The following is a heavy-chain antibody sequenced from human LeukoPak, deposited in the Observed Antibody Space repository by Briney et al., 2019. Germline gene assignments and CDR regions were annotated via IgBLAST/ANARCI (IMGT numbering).Heavy chain of an antibody. J-gene: IGHJ5*02. CDR2: MNPNSGNT. D-gene: IGHD3-9*01. Sequence: ASVKVSCKASGYTFASYDINWVRQATGQGLEWMGWMNPNSGNTGYAQKFQGRVTMTRNTSISTAYMELSSLRSEDTAVYYCARGRLRYFDWLLNSWGQGTLVTVSS. CDR3: ARGRLRYFDWLLNS. V-gene: IGHV1-8*01. CDR1: GYTFASYD.